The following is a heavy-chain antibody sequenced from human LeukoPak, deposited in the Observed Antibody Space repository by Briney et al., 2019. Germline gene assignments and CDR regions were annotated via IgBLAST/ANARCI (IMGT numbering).Heavy chain of an antibody. D-gene: IGHD3-22*01. Sequence: SQTLSLPCALPGGPISNDNWWSWVRQPPGKGLEWIGDIHQGERTNYDPSLRSRVTISLDKSKNQFSLKLSSVTAADTAVYYCARRPNSDGSGYPFDYWGQGTLVTVSS. J-gene: IGHJ4*02. V-gene: IGHV4-4*02. CDR2: IHQGERT. CDR3: ARRPNSDGSGYPFDY. CDR1: GGPISNDNW.